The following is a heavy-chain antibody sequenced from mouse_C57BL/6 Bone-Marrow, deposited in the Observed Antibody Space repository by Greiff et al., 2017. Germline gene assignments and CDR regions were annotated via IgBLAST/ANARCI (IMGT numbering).Heavy chain of an antibody. CDR2: IYPGSGNT. D-gene: IGHD1-1*01. CDR3: ARSRLRYYAMDY. Sequence: QVQLQQSGAELVRPGASVKLSCKASGYTFTDYYINWVKQRPGQGLEWIARIYPGSGNTYYNEKFKGKATLTAEKSSSTAYMRLSSLTSEDSSVYCCARSRLRYYAMDYCGQGTSVTVSS. V-gene: IGHV1-76*01. J-gene: IGHJ4*01. CDR1: GYTFTDYY.